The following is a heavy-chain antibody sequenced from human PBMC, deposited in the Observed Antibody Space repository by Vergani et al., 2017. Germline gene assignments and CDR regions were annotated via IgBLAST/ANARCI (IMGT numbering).Heavy chain of an antibody. CDR1: GFTFSSYG. CDR2: IRYDGSNK. Sequence: QVQLVESGGGVVQPGGSLRLSCAASGFTFSSYGMHWVRQAPGKGLEWVAFIRYDGSNKYYADSVKGRFTISRDNSKNTLYLQMNSLRAEDTAVYYCARMPPRAAGYFDYWGQGTLVTVSS. J-gene: IGHJ4*02. CDR3: ARMPPRAAGYFDY. V-gene: IGHV3-30*02. D-gene: IGHD6-13*01.